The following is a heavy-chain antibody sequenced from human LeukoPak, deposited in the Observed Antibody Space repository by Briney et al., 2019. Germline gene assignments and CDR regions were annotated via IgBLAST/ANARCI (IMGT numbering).Heavy chain of an antibody. CDR1: GFTFSSYS. D-gene: IGHD3-3*02. CDR3: ARLGAFVSVDY. CDR2: ISSSSSYI. J-gene: IGHJ4*02. V-gene: IGHV3-21*01. Sequence: KSGGSLRLSCAASGFTFSSYSVTWVRQAPGKGLEWVSSISSSSSYIYYADSVKGRFTISRDNAKNSLYLQMNSLRAEDTAVYYCARLGAFVSVDYWGQGTLVTVSS.